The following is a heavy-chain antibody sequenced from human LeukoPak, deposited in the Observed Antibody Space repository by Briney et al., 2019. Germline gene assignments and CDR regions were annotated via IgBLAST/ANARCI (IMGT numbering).Heavy chain of an antibody. Sequence: PGGSLRLSCTASGFTFSSYGMHWVRQAPGKGLEWVSAISGSGGSTYYADSVKGRFTISRDNSKNTLYLQMNSLRAEDTAVYYCAKFYDSSGYYLDAFDIWGQGTMVTVSS. J-gene: IGHJ3*02. CDR1: GFTFSSYG. V-gene: IGHV3-23*01. D-gene: IGHD3-22*01. CDR2: ISGSGGST. CDR3: AKFYDSSGYYLDAFDI.